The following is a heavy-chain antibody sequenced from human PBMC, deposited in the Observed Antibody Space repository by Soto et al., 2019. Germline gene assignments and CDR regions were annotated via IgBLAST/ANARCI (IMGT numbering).Heavy chain of an antibody. CDR1: GGSITSYY. V-gene: IGHV4-59*01. D-gene: IGHD3-10*01. CDR2: IYYNWNI. Sequence: QVQLQESGPGLVKALETLYLTCTVPGGSITSYYWSWVRQPPGKGLEWIGYIYYNWNITYNPTLKRRPTIYLDPSKNQYSLRRSSVTSADTAVYHCPTRRVYFGSEYWGPGTLVSVSS. CDR3: PTRRVYFGSEY. J-gene: IGHJ4*02.